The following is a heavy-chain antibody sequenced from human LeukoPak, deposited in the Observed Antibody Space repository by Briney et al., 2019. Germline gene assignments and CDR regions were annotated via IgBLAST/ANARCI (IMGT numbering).Heavy chain of an antibody. J-gene: IGHJ4*02. CDR2: IRSKAYGGTT. D-gene: IGHD3-22*01. CDR3: TRDYYDSSGCPYYFDY. Sequence: PGGSLRLSCTAIGLTFGDYAMSWVRQAPGKGLEWVGFIRSKAYGGTTEYAASVKGRFSISRDDSKSIAYLQMNSLETEDTAVYYCTRDYYDSSGCPYYFDYWGQGTLVTVSS. CDR1: GLTFGDYA. V-gene: IGHV3-49*04.